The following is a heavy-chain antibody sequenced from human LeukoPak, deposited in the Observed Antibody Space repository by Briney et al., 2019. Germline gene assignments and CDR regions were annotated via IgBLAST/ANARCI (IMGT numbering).Heavy chain of an antibody. D-gene: IGHD3-9*01. J-gene: IGHJ6*03. V-gene: IGHV1-2*02. Sequence: ASVKVSCKASGYTFTGYYMHWVRQAPGQGLEWMGWINPKSGGTNYAQKFQGRVTMTRDTSTSTVYMELTSLRSEDTAVYYCARDYPGDILTGYLGYHYYYMDVWGKGTMVTISS. CDR3: ARDYPGDILTGYLGYHYYYMDV. CDR2: INPKSGGT. CDR1: GYTFTGYY.